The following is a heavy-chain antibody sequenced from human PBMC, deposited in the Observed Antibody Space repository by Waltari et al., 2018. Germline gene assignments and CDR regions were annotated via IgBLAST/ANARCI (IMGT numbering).Heavy chain of an antibody. J-gene: IGHJ4*02. CDR2: IYAGGDA. V-gene: IGHV4-61*02. Sequence: QVLLQESGPGLVKPSQTLSLPCTVSGGSTNSATSYWGWIRQPAGKGLEWIGRIYAGGDARYSPSLERRVTMSVDRSKNQFSLKIFSVTAADAAVYYCARGDERLARYHFDDWGQGTQVIVSS. CDR1: GGSTNSATSY. D-gene: IGHD1-1*01. CDR3: ARGDERLARYHFDD.